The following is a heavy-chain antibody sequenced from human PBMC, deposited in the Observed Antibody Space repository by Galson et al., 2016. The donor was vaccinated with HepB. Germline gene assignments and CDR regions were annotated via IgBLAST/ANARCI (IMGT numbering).Heavy chain of an antibody. CDR2: ISFDGSNR. V-gene: IGHV3-30-3*01. CDR1: GFTFYTFT. J-gene: IGHJ4*02. CDR3: ARGEIGTTLD. Sequence: SLRLSCAASGFTFYTFTMHWVRQSPGKGPECVAAISFDGSNRHYADSVRGRLTISRDNPRNTLYLQMDSLTTEDTAVYYCARGEIGTTLDWGQGALVTVSS. D-gene: IGHD4-23*01.